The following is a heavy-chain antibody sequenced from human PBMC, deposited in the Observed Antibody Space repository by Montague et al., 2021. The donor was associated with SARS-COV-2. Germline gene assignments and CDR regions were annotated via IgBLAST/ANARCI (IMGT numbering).Heavy chain of an antibody. CDR1: GFTVSSNY. CDR3: ARDQRRYGSGSYYGPHYYYYGMDV. V-gene: IGHV3-66*02. J-gene: IGHJ6*02. D-gene: IGHD3-10*01. CDR2: IYSGGST. Sequence: SLRLSCAASGFTVSSNYMSWVRQAPGKGLEWVSVIYSGGSTYYADSVKGRFTISRDNSKTTLYLQMNSLRAEDTAVYYCARDQRRYGSGSYYGPHYYYYGMDVWGQGTTVTASS.